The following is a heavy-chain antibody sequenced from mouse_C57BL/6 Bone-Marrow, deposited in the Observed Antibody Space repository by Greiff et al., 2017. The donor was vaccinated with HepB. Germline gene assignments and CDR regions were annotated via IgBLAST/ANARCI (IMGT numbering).Heavy chain of an antibody. J-gene: IGHJ2*01. V-gene: IGHV1-18*01. CDR1: GYTFTDYN. CDR3: ARGDYGSSPYFDY. Sequence: VQLQQSGPELVKPGASVKIPCKASGYTFTDYNMDWVKQSHGKSLEWIGDINPNNGGTIYNQKFKGKATLTVDKSSSTAYMELRSLTSEDTAVYYCARGDYGSSPYFDYWGQGTTLTVSS. D-gene: IGHD1-1*01. CDR2: INPNNGGT.